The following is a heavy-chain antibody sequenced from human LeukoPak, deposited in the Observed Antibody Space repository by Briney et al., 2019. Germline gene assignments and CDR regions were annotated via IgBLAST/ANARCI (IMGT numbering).Heavy chain of an antibody. Sequence: GGSLRLSCAASGFTFGSYAMHWVRQAPGKGLEWVAVISYDGSNKYYADSVKGRFTISRDNSKNTLYLQMNSLRAEDTAVYYCARGITMVRRVITPSYYYYGMDVWGQGTTVTVSS. CDR2: ISYDGSNK. J-gene: IGHJ6*02. CDR3: ARGITMVRRVITPSYYYYGMDV. CDR1: GFTFGSYA. D-gene: IGHD3-10*01. V-gene: IGHV3-30-3*01.